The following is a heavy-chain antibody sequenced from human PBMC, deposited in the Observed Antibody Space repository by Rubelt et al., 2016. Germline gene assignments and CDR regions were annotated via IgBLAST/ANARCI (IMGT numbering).Heavy chain of an antibody. CDR3: ASDRNNRAWWFY. CDR2: IYSGGTP. Sequence: LQLQESGPGLVKPSETLSLTCFVSGGSISSSDYYWGWIRQPPGKGLEGVSVIYSGGTPNYADTVKGRITISRDNSKNTLDLQMNNLRAEDTAIYYCASDRNNRAWWFYWGQGTLVTVSS. J-gene: IGHJ4*02. CDR1: GGSISSSDYY. V-gene: IGHV3-66*01. D-gene: IGHD2-8*02.